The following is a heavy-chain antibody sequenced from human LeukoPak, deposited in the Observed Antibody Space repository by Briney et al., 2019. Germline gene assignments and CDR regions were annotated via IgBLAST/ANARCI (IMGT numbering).Heavy chain of an antibody. Sequence: APVKVSCKASGYTFTGYYMHWVRQAPGQGLEWMGWINPNSGGTNYAQKFQGRVTMTRDTSISTAYMELSRLRSDDTAVYYCARGGCSGGSCYLGGGNFDYWGQGTLVTVSS. V-gene: IGHV1-2*02. CDR2: INPNSGGT. CDR1: GYTFTGYY. D-gene: IGHD2-15*01. J-gene: IGHJ4*02. CDR3: ARGGCSGGSCYLGGGNFDY.